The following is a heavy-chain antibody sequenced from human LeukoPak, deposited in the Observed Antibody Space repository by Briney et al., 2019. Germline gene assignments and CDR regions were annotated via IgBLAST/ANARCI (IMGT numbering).Heavy chain of an antibody. CDR3: ARDSRFLEWLYYGMDV. CDR2: IYYSGST. J-gene: IGHJ6*02. V-gene: IGHV4-31*02. D-gene: IGHD3-3*01. Sequence: SWIRQHPGKGLEWIGYIYYSGSTYYNPSLKSRVTISVDTSKNQFSLKLSSVTAADTAVYYCARDSRFLEWLYYGMDVWGQGTTVTVSS.